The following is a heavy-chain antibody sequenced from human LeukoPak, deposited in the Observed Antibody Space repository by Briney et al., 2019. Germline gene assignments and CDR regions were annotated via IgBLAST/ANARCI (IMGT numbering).Heavy chain of an antibody. Sequence: GGSLRLSCAASGFTFSSYSMNWVRQAPGKGLEWVGFIRSKAYGGTTEYAASVKGRFTISRDDSKSIAYLQMNSLKTEDTAVYYCTREIRAPYYDFWSGYYLAFDIWGQGTMVTVSS. CDR1: GFTFSSYS. V-gene: IGHV3-49*04. CDR3: TREIRAPYYDFWSGYYLAFDI. CDR2: IRSKAYGGTT. D-gene: IGHD3-3*01. J-gene: IGHJ3*02.